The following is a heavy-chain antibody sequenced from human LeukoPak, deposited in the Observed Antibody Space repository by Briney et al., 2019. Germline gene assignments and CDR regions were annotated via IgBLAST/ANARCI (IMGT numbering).Heavy chain of an antibody. CDR3: ARQGSESRIFDY. CDR2: VNHSGST. V-gene: IGHV4-34*01. D-gene: IGHD3-10*01. J-gene: IGHJ4*02. Sequence: SETLSLTCAVYGGSFTTYYWSWIRQSPGKGLEWIGEVNHSGSTKCNPSLKSRITISVDTSKNQLSVKLNSVTAADTAVYYCARQGSESRIFDYWGQGTLVTVSS. CDR1: GGSFTTYY.